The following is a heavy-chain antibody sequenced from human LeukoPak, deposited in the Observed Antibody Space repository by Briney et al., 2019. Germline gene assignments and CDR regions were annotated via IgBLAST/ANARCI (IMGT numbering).Heavy chain of an antibody. J-gene: IGHJ4*02. Sequence: PSETLSLTCTVSGGSISSYYWTWIRQPPGKTLEWIGYIYYTGDNDYNPSLKSRVTMSVDTSKSHLSLKLTSVTAADTAVYYCARFTARAREIDYWGQGILVTVSS. D-gene: IGHD5-18*01. V-gene: IGHV4-59*08. CDR1: GGSISSYY. CDR3: ARFTARAREIDY. CDR2: IYYTGDN.